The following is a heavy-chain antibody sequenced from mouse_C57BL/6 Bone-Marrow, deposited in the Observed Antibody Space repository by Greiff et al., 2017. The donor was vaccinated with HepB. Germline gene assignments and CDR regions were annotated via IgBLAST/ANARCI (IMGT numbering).Heavy chain of an antibody. J-gene: IGHJ4*01. CDR3: ARRGEGQLRLYAMDY. CDR2: INPNNGGT. CDR1: GYTFTDYN. D-gene: IGHD3-2*02. V-gene: IGHV1-18*01. Sequence: EVQLQQSGPELVKPGASVKIPCKASGYTFTDYNMDWVKQSHGKSLEWIGDINPNNGGTIYNQKFKGKATLTVDKSSSTAYMELRSLTSEDTAVYYCARRGEGQLRLYAMDYWGQGTSVTVSS.